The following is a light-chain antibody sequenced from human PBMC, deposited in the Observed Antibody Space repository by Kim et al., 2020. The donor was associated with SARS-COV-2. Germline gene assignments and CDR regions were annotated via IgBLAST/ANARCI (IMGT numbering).Light chain of an antibody. Sequence: SVKLTCTRSRGHSYYAIAWHQQQPEKGPRYLMKLNSDGSHSKGDGIPDRFSGSSSGAERYLTISSLQSEDEADYYCQTWGTGIRVFGGGTQLTVL. CDR3: QTWGTGIRV. J-gene: IGLJ3*02. CDR1: RGHSYYA. CDR2: LNSDGSH. V-gene: IGLV4-69*01.